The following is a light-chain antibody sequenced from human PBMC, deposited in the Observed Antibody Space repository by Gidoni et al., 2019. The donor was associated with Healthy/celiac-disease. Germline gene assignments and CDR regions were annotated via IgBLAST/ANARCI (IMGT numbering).Light chain of an antibody. CDR2: DAS. J-gene: IGKJ4*01. Sequence: AIQLSQSPSSLSASVGDRVTITCRTRQSIISALAWYQQKPGKAPKLLIYDASSLERGVPSTFCSSGSGTDFTLSISSLQPEDFATYYCQQFNSYPLTFGGGTKVEIK. CDR1: QSIISA. CDR3: QQFNSYPLT. V-gene: IGKV1-13*02.